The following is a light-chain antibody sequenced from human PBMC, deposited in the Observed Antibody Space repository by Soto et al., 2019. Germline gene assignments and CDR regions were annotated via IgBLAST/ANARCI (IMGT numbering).Light chain of an antibody. J-gene: IGKJ5*01. CDR2: AAS. CDR1: QTISSW. V-gene: IGKV1-12*01. Sequence: DVQMTQSPSTLSGSVGDRVTITCRASQTISSWLAWYQQKPGKAPKLLIYAASSLFSGVPSRFSGSGSGTDFTLTISSLQPEDFATYYCQQADSLPLVTFGQGTRLEI. CDR3: QQADSLPLVT.